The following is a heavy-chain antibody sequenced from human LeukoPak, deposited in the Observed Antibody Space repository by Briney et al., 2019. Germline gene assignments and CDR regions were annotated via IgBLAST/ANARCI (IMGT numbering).Heavy chain of an antibody. Sequence: GGSLRLSCAASGFTFSSYAMHWVRQAPGKGLEWVAVISYDGSNKYYADSVKGRFTISRDNSKNTLYLQMNSLRAEDTAVYYCARASLAYYYDSSGYLDYWGQGTLVTVSS. D-gene: IGHD3-22*01. V-gene: IGHV3-30-3*01. CDR3: ARASLAYYYDSSGYLDY. CDR2: ISYDGSNK. J-gene: IGHJ4*02. CDR1: GFTFSSYA.